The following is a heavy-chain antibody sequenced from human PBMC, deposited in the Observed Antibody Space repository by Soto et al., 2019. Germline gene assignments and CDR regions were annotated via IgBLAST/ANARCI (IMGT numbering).Heavy chain of an antibody. CDR1: GVCISSYD. D-gene: IGHD3-10*01. Sequence: SETLCLTCTVCGVCISSYDGGWIRQPPGKGLEWIGYIYYSGSTNYNPSLKSRVTISVDTSKNQFSLKLSSVTAADTAVSYCGGKDFFGWGGYYSALTYYSDLDVWGKGTRSPSP. J-gene: IGHJ6*03. CDR2: IYYSGST. V-gene: IGHV4-59*08. CDR3: GGKDFFGWGGYYSALTYYSDLDV.